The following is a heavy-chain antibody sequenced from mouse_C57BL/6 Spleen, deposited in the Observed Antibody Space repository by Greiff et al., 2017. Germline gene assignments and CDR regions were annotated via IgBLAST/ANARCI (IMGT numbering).Heavy chain of an antibody. CDR1: GFSFNTYA. Sequence: DVKLQESGGGLVQPKGSLKLSCAASGFSFNTYAMNWVRQAPGKGLEWVARTRSKSNNYATYYADSVKDRFTISRDDSESMLYLQMNNLKTDDTAMYYCVRSSYYGILYYAMDYWGQGTSVTVSS. D-gene: IGHD1-1*01. V-gene: IGHV10-1*01. J-gene: IGHJ4*01. CDR3: VRSSYYGILYYAMDY. CDR2: TRSKSNNYAT.